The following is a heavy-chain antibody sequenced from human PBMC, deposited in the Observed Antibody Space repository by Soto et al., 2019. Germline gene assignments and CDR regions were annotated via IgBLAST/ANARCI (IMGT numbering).Heavy chain of an antibody. V-gene: IGHV1-69*01. CDR3: ARVAAGRDTEWELPNDY. J-gene: IGHJ4*02. CDR1: GGTFSSYA. Sequence: QVPLVQSGAEVKKPGSSVKVSCKASGGTFSSYAISWVRQAPGQGLEWMGGIIPIFGTANYAQKFQGRVTITADESTSTAYMELSSLRSEDTAVYYCARVAAGRDTEWELPNDYWGQGTLVTVSS. CDR2: IIPIFGTA. D-gene: IGHD1-26*01.